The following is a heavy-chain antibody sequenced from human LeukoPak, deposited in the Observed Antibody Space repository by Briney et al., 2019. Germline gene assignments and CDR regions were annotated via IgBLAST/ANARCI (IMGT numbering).Heavy chain of an antibody. CDR1: GFRFSSYG. V-gene: IGHV3-30*02. CDR3: SKDRGVFGVAYSLDY. J-gene: IGHJ4*02. D-gene: IGHD3-3*01. Sequence: GGSLRLSCAASGFRFSSYGMHWVRQAPGKGLEWVAYIRYDGINEYYADSVKGRFTISRDLSKNTLFLQINSLRPEDTAVYYCSKDRGVFGVAYSLDYWGQGTLVTVSS. CDR2: IRYDGINE.